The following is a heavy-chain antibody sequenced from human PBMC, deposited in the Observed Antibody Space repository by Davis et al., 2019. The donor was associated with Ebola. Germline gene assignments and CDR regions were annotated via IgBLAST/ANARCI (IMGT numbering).Heavy chain of an antibody. V-gene: IGHV5-51*01. Sequence: GESLKISCKGSGYDFTSSWIAWVRLMPGKGLEWVGIIFPRDSDTRYSPSFQGQVTISVDKSISTAYLQWGSLKASDNAVYYCASLRRTITGMDDAFDIWGQGTMVTVSS. CDR2: IFPRDSDT. J-gene: IGHJ3*02. CDR3: ASLRRTITGMDDAFDI. CDR1: GYDFTSSW. D-gene: IGHD2-8*02.